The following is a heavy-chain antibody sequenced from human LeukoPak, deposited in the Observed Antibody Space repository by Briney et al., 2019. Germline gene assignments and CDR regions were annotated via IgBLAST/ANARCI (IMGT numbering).Heavy chain of an antibody. CDR3: ARINSSGYYYRPAAFDI. Sequence: SSETLSLTCTVSGGSISSYYWSWIRQPPGKGLEWIGYIYYSGSTNYNPSLKSRVTISVDTSKNQFSLKLSSVTAADTAMYYCARINSSGYYYRPAAFDIWGQGTMVTVSS. CDR1: GGSISSYY. D-gene: IGHD3-22*01. J-gene: IGHJ3*02. CDR2: IYYSGST. V-gene: IGHV4-59*01.